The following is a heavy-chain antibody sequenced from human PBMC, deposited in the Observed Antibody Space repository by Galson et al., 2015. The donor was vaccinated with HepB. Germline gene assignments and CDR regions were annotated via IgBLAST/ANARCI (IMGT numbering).Heavy chain of an antibody. V-gene: IGHV3-23*01. CDR3: ARSLSSSGYFLFDY. D-gene: IGHD3-22*01. CDR2: ISGSGGST. Sequence: SLRLSCAASGFTFSSYAMNWVRQAPGKGLEWVSAISGSGGSTYYADSVKGRFTISRDNSKNTLYLQMNSLRAEDTAVYYCARSLSSSGYFLFDYWGQGTLVTVSS. J-gene: IGHJ4*02. CDR1: GFTFSSYA.